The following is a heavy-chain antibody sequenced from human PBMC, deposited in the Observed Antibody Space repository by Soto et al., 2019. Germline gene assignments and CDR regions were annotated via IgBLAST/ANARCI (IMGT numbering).Heavy chain of an antibody. CDR3: ARGVGGNLVYLDY. J-gene: IGHJ4*02. CDR2: IYPGDSNT. V-gene: IGHV5-51*01. CDR1: VYRLTSDW. D-gene: IGHD2-15*01. Sequence: GESLKISCKGSVYRLTSDWNAWLRQMSGKGLEWLGLIYPGDSNTIYSPSFQCQGTISADESISTAYLQWSSLKASDTAMYYCARGVGGNLVYLDYWGQGALVTVSS.